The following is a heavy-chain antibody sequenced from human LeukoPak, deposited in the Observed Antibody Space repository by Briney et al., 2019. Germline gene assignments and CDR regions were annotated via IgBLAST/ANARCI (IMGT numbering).Heavy chain of an antibody. CDR3: ARRDTAMALDY. V-gene: IGHV3-48*01. CDR2: IISSSRTI. Sequence: GGTLRLSCAASGFYFDSYTMNWVRQAPGKGLKWVSYIISSSRTIYYADSVKGRFTISRDNAKNSLYLQMNSLRAEDTAVYYCARRDTAMALDYWGQGTLVTVSS. D-gene: IGHD5-18*01. CDR1: GFYFDSYT. J-gene: IGHJ4*02.